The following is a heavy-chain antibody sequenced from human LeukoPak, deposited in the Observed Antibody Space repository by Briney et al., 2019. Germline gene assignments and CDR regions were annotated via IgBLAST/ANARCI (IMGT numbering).Heavy chain of an antibody. CDR3: ARDSFYTGYDRGFGY. CDR2: ISSSGGT. Sequence: PSETLSLTCTVSGDSISSGDYYWSWIRQPAGKGLEWIGRISSSGGTNYNPSLKSRVTISVDTSKNQFSLKLSSVTAADTAVYYCARDSFYTGYDRGFGYWGQGTLVTVSS. J-gene: IGHJ4*02. V-gene: IGHV4-61*02. CDR1: GDSISSGDYY. D-gene: IGHD5-12*01.